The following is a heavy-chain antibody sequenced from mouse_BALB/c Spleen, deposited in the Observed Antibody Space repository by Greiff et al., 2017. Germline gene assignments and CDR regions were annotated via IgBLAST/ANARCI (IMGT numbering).Heavy chain of an antibody. CDR1: GYSFTSYY. Sequence: EVQLQQSGPELMKPGASVKISCKASGYSFTSYYMHWVKQSHGKSLEWIGYIDPFNGGTSYNQKFKGKATLTVDKSSSTAYMHLSSLTSEDSAVYYCARGILGFDYWGQGTTLTVSS. J-gene: IGHJ2*01. CDR2: IDPFNGGT. D-gene: IGHD1-1*01. CDR3: ARGILGFDY. V-gene: IGHV1S135*01.